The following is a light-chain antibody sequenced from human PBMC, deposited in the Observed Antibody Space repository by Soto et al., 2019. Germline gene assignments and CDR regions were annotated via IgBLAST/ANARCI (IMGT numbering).Light chain of an antibody. CDR1: SSDVGGYNY. CDR3: SSYTSSSTLEGV. CDR2: DVS. J-gene: IGLJ1*01. V-gene: IGLV2-14*01. Sequence: QSVLTQPASGYGSPGQSITISCTGTSSDVGGYNYVSWYQQHPGKAPKLMIYDVSNRPSGVSNRFSGSKSGNTASLTIPGLQAEDEADYYCSSYTSSSTLEGVFGTGTKVTVL.